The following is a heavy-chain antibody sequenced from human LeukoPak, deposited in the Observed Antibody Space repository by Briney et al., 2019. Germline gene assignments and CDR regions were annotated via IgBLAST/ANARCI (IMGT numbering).Heavy chain of an antibody. V-gene: IGHV3-74*01. D-gene: IGHD2-2*01. CDR2: INSDGSST. CDR3: ARESIVVVPAAPSYFDY. J-gene: IGHJ4*02. Sequence: SGGSLRLSCAASGFTFSIYWMHWVRQAPGKGLVWVSRINSDGSSTSYADSVKGRFTISRDNAKNTLYLQMNSLRAEDTAVYYCARESIVVVPAAPSYFDYWGQGTLVTVSS. CDR1: GFTFSIYW.